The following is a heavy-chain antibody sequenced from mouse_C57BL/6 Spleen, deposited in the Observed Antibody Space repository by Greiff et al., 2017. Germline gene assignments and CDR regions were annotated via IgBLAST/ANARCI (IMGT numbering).Heavy chain of an antibody. J-gene: IGHJ4*01. V-gene: IGHV2-6-1*01. CDR1: GFSLTSYG. D-gene: IGHD2-4*01. CDR2: IWSDGST. CDR3: ARQKGRVYYDYDDAMDY. Sequence: VKLQESGPGLVAPSQSLSITCTVSGFSLTSYGVHWVRQPPGKGLEWLVVIWSDGSTTYNSALKSRLSISKDNSKSQVFLKMNSLQTDDTAMYYCARQKGRVYYDYDDAMDYWGQGTSVTVSS.